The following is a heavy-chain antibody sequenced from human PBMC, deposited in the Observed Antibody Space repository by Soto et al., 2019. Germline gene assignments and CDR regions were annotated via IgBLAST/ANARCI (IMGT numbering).Heavy chain of an antibody. V-gene: IGHV3-33*06. CDR1: GFTFSNYG. CDR2: IWYDGSYK. Sequence: QVQLVESGGGVVQPGRSLRLSCAASGFTFSNYGMHWVRQAPGKGLEWVAVIWYDGSYKYYADSVKGRFTISRDNSRTTRHLQMTTLRAGDRAVYYGAKDEARYTYGLRDCWGQGTLVTVPS. J-gene: IGHJ4*02. CDR3: AKDEARYTYGLRDC. D-gene: IGHD5-18*01.